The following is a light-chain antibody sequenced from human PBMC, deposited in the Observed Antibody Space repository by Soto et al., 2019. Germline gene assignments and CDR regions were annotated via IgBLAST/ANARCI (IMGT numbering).Light chain of an antibody. V-gene: IGKV1-9*01. CDR3: QQLFDSPIT. J-gene: IGKJ5*01. Sequence: DIQLTQSPSFLSPSLGESVTITCRASQVISTSLAWYHVKPGKAPKLLIYAASTLESGVPSRFSATVSGTEFSLTITSLQPEDFATYYCQQLFDSPITFGQGTRLEIK. CDR1: QVISTS. CDR2: AAS.